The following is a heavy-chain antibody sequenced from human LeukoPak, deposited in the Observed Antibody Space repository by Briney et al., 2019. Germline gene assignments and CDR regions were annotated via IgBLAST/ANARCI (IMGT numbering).Heavy chain of an antibody. CDR2: INHNGNVN. D-gene: IGHD6-6*01. J-gene: IGHJ4*02. V-gene: IGHV3-7*01. CDR3: AREYSSSSGRSFDY. CDR1: GFTFSSYW. Sequence: PGGSLRLSCAASGFTFSSYWMNWARQAPGKGLEWVASINHNGNVNYYVDSVKGRFTISRDNAKNSLYLQMSNLRAEDTAVYYCAREYSSSSGRSFDYWGQGTLVTVSS.